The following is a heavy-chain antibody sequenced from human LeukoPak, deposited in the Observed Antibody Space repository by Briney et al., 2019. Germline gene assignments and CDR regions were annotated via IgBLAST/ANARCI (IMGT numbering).Heavy chain of an antibody. V-gene: IGHV4-39*01. CDR3: ARQEGPYYFDY. J-gene: IGHJ4*02. CDR1: GGSISSSSYY. CDR2: IYYSGST. Sequence: PSETLSLTCTVSGGSISSSSYYWGWIRQPPGKGLEWIGSIYYSGSTYYNPSLKSRVTISVDTSKNQFSLKLSSVTAADTAVYYCARQEGPYYFDYWAREPWSPSP.